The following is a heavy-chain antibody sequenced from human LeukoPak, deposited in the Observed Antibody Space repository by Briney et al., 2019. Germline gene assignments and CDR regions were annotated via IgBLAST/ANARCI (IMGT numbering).Heavy chain of an antibody. CDR1: GFSFSNYE. V-gene: IGHV3-48*03. Sequence: GGSLRLSCVASGFSFSNYEMNWVRQAPGKGLEWLSYINSNGSLVFYADSVKGRFTISRDNAKNSLYLQMISLRAEDTAVYYCARDLSVGAKPDLGFDYWGQGTLVTVSS. D-gene: IGHD1-26*01. J-gene: IGHJ4*02. CDR3: ARDLSVGAKPDLGFDY. CDR2: INSNGSLV.